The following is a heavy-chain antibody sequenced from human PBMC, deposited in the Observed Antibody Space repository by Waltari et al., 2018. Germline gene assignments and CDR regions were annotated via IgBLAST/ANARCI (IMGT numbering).Heavy chain of an antibody. CDR2: IYYTGST. Sequence: QVQLKESGPSLLKPSETLSLICTASGGHISGFYWSWVRQPPGKGLDWIGYIYYTGSTNFNPSLKSRVTMSVDTSKNQFSLKLSSVTAADTAFYYCARGGGGDWEWFDPWGQGTLVTVSS. CDR1: GGHISGFY. V-gene: IGHV4-59*01. CDR3: ARGGGGDWEWFDP. D-gene: IGHD2-21*02. J-gene: IGHJ5*02.